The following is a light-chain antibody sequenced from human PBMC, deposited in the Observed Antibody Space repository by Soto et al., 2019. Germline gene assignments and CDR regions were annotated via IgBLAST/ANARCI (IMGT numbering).Light chain of an antibody. CDR3: AVWDASLDGWV. CDR1: SSNIGSHV. CDR2: NNN. Sequence: QSVLTQPPSASGTPGQRVTISCSGSSSNIGSHVVYWYQQLAGTAPKLLMYNNNQRPSGVPDRLSGSKSGTSASLVISGLQSEDEADYYCAVWDASLDGWVFGGGTQLTVL. V-gene: IGLV1-44*01. J-gene: IGLJ3*02.